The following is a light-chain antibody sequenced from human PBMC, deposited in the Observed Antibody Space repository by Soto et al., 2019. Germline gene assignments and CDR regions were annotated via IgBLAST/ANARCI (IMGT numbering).Light chain of an antibody. J-gene: IGLJ1*01. CDR2: DNN. V-gene: IGLV1-51*01. Sequence: QSVLTQPPSVSAAPGQKVTISCSGSSSKIGNNYVSWYQQLPGTAPKLLIYDNNKRPSGIPDRFSGSKSGTSATLVITGLQTGDEADYYCGTWDSSLSAYVFGTGTKVTVL. CDR3: GTWDSSLSAYV. CDR1: SSKIGNNY.